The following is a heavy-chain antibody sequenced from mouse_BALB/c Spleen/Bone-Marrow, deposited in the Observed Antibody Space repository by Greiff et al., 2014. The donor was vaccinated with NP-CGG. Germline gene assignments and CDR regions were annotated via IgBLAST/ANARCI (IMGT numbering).Heavy chain of an antibody. V-gene: IGHV1-18*01. J-gene: IGHJ4*01. Sequence: EVKLMESGPELVKPGASVKISCKTSGYTFTEYTMHWVKQSHGKSLEWIGGINPNNGGTSYNQKFKGKATLTVDKSSSTAYMELRSLTSEDSAVYYCARRNYYGSSYGRDAMDYWGQGTSVTVSS. D-gene: IGHD1-1*01. CDR2: INPNNGGT. CDR1: GYTFTEYT. CDR3: ARRNYYGSSYGRDAMDY.